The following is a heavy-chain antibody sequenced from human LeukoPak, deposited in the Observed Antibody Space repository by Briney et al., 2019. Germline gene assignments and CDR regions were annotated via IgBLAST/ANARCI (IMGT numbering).Heavy chain of an antibody. J-gene: IGHJ4*02. CDR1: GFTFSSYS. D-gene: IGHD1-1*01. V-gene: IGHV3-21*01. CDR3: TREGRDTTIDY. Sequence: GGSLRLSCAASGFTFSSYSMNWVRQAPGKGLEWVSSISSSSSYIYYADSVKGRFTISRDNAKNSLYLQMNSLRVEDTAVYYCTREGRDTTIDYWGQGTLVTVSS. CDR2: ISSSSSYI.